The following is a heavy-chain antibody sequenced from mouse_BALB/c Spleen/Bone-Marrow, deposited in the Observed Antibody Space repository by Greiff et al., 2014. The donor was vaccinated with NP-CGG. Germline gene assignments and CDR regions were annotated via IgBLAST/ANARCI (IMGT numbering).Heavy chain of an antibody. V-gene: IGHV5-6*02. CDR3: SRLSYDYDGAWFAY. Sequence: DVKLMESGGDLVRPGGSLKLSCAASGFTFSSYDMSWVRQTPDKRLEWVATIGSGGSYTYYPNSVKGRFTISRDNAKNTLYLQMSSLKSEDTAMYYCSRLSYDYDGAWFAYWGQGTLVTVSA. J-gene: IGHJ3*01. CDR2: IGSGGSYT. CDR1: GFTFSSYD. D-gene: IGHD2-4*01.